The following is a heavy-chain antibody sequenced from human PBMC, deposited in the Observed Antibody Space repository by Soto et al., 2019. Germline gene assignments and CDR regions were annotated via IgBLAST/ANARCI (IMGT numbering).Heavy chain of an antibody. V-gene: IGHV3-48*04. J-gene: IGHJ3*01. D-gene: IGHD5-12*01. Sequence: EVQLVESGGGLVQPGGSLRLSCTASRFTFTDHSMNWVRHAPGKGLEWLSYINDISNAIHYADSVKGRFAMSRDNAKKSVFLQMNSLRVEDTGVYYCARDRPTTFSADLWGQGTVVTVSS. CDR1: RFTFTDHS. CDR3: ARDRPTTFSADL. CDR2: INDISNAI.